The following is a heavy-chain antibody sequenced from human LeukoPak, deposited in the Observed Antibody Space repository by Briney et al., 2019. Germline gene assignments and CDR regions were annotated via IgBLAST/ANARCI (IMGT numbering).Heavy chain of an antibody. J-gene: IGHJ5*02. CDR3: ARGMGGNWFDP. V-gene: IGHV4-59*01. CDR2: IYYSENT. CDR1: GGSISSYY. D-gene: IGHD2-8*01. Sequence: SEPLSLTCTVSGGSISSYYWSWIRQPPGKGLEWIVYIYYSENTNYNPSLKRRVTISVDTSKNQFSLKLSSVTAADTAMYYCARGMGGNWFDPWGQGTLVTVSS.